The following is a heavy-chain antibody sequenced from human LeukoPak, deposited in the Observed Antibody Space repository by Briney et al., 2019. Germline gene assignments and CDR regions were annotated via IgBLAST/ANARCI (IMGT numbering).Heavy chain of an antibody. Sequence: SETLSLTCNVSGGSISGYYWSWIRQPAGKGLQWIGRIYSSGTTYYNPSLKSRVTIAVDTSKNQFSLKLSSVTAADTAVYYCARSFGSGTQSWYFDLWGRGTLVTVSS. D-gene: IGHD3-10*01. CDR1: GGSISGYY. CDR3: ARSFGSGTQSWYFDL. J-gene: IGHJ2*01. V-gene: IGHV4-59*05. CDR2: IYSSGTT.